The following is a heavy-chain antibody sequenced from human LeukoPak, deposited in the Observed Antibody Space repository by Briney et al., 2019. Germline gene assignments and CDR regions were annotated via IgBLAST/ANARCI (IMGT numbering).Heavy chain of an antibody. V-gene: IGHV3-23*01. CDR1: GFTFSSYA. CDR2: ISGSGGST. J-gene: IGHJ5*02. Sequence: GGSLRLSCAASGFTFSSYAMSWVRQAPGKGLERVSVISGSGGSTYYADSVKGRFTISRDNSKNTLYLQMNSLRAEDTAVYYCAKSGVIVVVIGNWFDPWGQGTLVTVSS. D-gene: IGHD3-22*01. CDR3: AKSGVIVVVIGNWFDP.